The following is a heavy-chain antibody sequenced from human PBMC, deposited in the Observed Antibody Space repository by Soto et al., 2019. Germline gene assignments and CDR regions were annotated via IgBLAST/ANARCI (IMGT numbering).Heavy chain of an antibody. J-gene: IGHJ4*02. CDR1: GYSCTSIW. CDR2: IYPGDSDT. V-gene: IGHV5-51*01. Sequence: EASLTVTCRGSGYSCTSIWIGWVRQIQGKGLEWMGIIYPGDSDTRYSPSFQGQVTISADKSISTAYLQWSSLKASDTAMYYCARQAGYSGYDRGTDYWGQGTLVTVSS. CDR3: ARQAGYSGYDRGTDY. D-gene: IGHD5-12*01.